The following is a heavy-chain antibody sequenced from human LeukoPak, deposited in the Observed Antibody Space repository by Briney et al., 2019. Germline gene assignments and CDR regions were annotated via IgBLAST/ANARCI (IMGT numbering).Heavy chain of an antibody. CDR1: GFTFSSYE. CDR2: ISSSGSTI. CDR3: ARLRLRINWFDP. D-gene: IGHD1-14*01. J-gene: IGHJ5*02. V-gene: IGHV3-48*03. Sequence: GGSLRLSCAASGFTFSSYEMNWVRQAPGKGLEWVSYISSSGSTIYYADSVKGRFTISRDNAKNSLYLQMNCLRAEDTAVYYCARLRLRINWFDPWGQGTLVTVSS.